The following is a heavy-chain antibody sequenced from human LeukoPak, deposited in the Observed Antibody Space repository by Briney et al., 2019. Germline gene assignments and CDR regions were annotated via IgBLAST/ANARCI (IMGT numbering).Heavy chain of an antibody. V-gene: IGHV4-61*02. D-gene: IGHD3-10*01. CDR3: ARSKRGPITMVRGPRFIYWFDP. CDR1: GDSISSGSYY. J-gene: IGHJ5*02. Sequence: SETLSLICTVSGDSISSGSYYWSWIRQPAGKGLEWIGRIYTSGSTNYNPSLKSRVTISVDTSKNQFSLKLSSVTAADTAVYYCARSKRGPITMVRGPRFIYWFDPWGQGTLVTVSS. CDR2: IYTSGST.